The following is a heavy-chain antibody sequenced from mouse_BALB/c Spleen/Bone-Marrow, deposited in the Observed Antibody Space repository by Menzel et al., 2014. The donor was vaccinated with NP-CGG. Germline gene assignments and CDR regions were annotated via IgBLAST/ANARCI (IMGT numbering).Heavy chain of an antibody. CDR3: ARVNPWYFDV. CDR1: VFNIKDTY. Sequence: DVKLVESGAELVKPGASVKLSCTASVFNIKDTYIHWVMQRPEQGLAWIGRIGPASGDTKFDPKFQGKATITADTSSNTAYLQVTSLTSEDTAVYYCARVNPWYFDVWGAGTTVTVSS. D-gene: IGHD2-2*01. CDR2: IGPASGDT. V-gene: IGHV14-3*02. J-gene: IGHJ1*01.